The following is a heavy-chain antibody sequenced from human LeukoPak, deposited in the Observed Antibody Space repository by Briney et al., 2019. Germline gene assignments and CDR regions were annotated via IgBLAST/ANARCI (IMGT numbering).Heavy chain of an antibody. CDR2: INPSGGST. Sequence: GGSVKVSCKASGYTFINFYIHWVRQAPGQGLEWMGVINPSGGSTDYSQKFQGRVTMTRDTSTSTVYMELSSLRSEDTAVYYCARPLAPVMLNAFDIWGRGTMVTVSS. CDR1: GYTFINFY. J-gene: IGHJ3*02. D-gene: IGHD2-8*01. CDR3: ARPLAPVMLNAFDI. V-gene: IGHV1-46*01.